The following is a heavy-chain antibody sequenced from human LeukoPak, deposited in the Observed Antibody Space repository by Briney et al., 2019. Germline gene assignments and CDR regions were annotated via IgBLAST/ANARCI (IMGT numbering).Heavy chain of an antibody. Sequence: ASVKVSCKASGYTFTGYYVHWVRQAPGQGLEWMGRINPNSGDTNYAQKFQGRVTMTRDTSISTVYMELSRLRSDDTAVYYCARDYCGGDCFPDYWGQGTLVTVSS. D-gene: IGHD2-21*02. CDR1: GYTFTGYY. CDR3: ARDYCGGDCFPDY. CDR2: INPNSGDT. V-gene: IGHV1-2*06. J-gene: IGHJ4*02.